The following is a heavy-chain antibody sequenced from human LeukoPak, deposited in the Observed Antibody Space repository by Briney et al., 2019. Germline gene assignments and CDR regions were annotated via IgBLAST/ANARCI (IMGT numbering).Heavy chain of an antibody. J-gene: IGHJ3*02. CDR1: GYTFTGYY. V-gene: IGHV1-2*02. CDR3: ARGSRPPAGPHDTYDI. D-gene: IGHD2-2*01. Sequence: ASVKVSCKASGYTFTGYYMHWVRQAPGQGLEWMGWINPNSGGTSYAQRFQGRVTMTRDTSISTAYMELDSLRSDDTAVYYCARGSRPPAGPHDTYDIWGQGTMVTVSS. CDR2: INPNSGGT.